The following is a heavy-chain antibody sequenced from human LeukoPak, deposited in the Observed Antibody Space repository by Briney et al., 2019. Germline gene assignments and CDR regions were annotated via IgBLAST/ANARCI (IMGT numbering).Heavy chain of an antibody. CDR1: GFTFSSYA. V-gene: IGHV3-64D*06. J-gene: IGHJ4*02. CDR2: ISSNGGST. Sequence: PGGSLRLSCSASGFTFSSYAMHWVRQAPGKGLEYVSAISSNGGSTYYADSVRGRFTISRDNSKNTLYLQMSSLRAEDTAVYYCVKRTGYSSGWFDYWGQGTLVTVSS. D-gene: IGHD6-19*01. CDR3: VKRTGYSSGWFDY.